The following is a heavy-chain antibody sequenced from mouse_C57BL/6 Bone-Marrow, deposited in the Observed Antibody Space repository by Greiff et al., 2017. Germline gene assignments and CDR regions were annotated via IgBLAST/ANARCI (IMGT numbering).Heavy chain of an antibody. V-gene: IGHV7-3*01. CDR2: IRNKANGYTT. CDR1: GFTFTDYY. J-gene: IGHJ1*03. Sequence: DVQLVESGGGLVQPGGSLSLSCAASGFTFTDYYMSWVRQPPGKALEWLGFIRNKANGYTTEYSASVKGRFTISRDNSQSILYLQMNALRAEDSATYYCARYIRWYFDVWGTGTTVTVSS. CDR3: ARYIRWYFDV.